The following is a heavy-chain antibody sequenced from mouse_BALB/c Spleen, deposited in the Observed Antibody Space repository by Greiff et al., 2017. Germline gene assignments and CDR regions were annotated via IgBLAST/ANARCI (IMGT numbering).Heavy chain of an antibody. J-gene: IGHJ3*01. CDR1: GFNIKDYY. Sequence: VQLQESGAELVRPGALVKLSCKASGFNIKDYYMHWVKQRPEQGLEWIGWIDPENGNTIYDPKFQGKASITADKSSSTAYMELSSLTSEDSAVYYCARDGAWFAYWGQGTLVTVSA. CDR2: IDPENGNT. D-gene: IGHD1-1*02. CDR3: ARDGAWFAY. V-gene: IGHV14-1*02.